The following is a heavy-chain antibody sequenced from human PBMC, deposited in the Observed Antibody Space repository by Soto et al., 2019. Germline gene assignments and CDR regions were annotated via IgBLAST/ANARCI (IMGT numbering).Heavy chain of an antibody. CDR1: GGSISSSSYY. J-gene: IGHJ4*02. V-gene: IGHV4-39*01. Sequence: QLQLQESGPGLVKPSETLSLTCTVSGGSISSSSYYWGWIRQPPGKGLEWIGSLYYSGSTYYNPSLKSRVXIXXVPSKNQFPLKLRSVPAAATAVYHCVGSGYSPFDDWGQGTLVPVSS. CDR3: VGSGYSPFDD. D-gene: IGHD3-22*01. CDR2: LYYSGST.